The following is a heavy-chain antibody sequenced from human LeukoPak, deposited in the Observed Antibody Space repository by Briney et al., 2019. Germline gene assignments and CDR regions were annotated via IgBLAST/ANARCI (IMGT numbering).Heavy chain of an antibody. D-gene: IGHD5-18*01. CDR3: ARAPGPQLWLVGAFDI. CDR2: INHSGST. CDR1: GGSFSGYY. J-gene: IGHJ3*02. Sequence: SETLSLTCAVYGGSFSGYYWSWIRQPPGKGLELIGEINHSGSTNYNPSLKSRVTISVDTSKNQFSLKLSSVTAADTAVYYCARAPGPQLWLVGAFDIWGQGTMVTVSS. V-gene: IGHV4-34*01.